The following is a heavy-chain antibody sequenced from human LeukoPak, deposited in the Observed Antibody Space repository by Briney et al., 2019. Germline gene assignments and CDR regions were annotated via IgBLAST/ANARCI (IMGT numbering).Heavy chain of an antibody. J-gene: IGHJ4*02. CDR3: ARSGDYYDSSGEFDY. Sequence: SETLSLTCSVSGGSISSGNSYWSWIRQSPGKGLEWLGYFYHTGTTQYNPSFQSRLTITADRSKNQFSLRLSSVTAADTAVYYWARSGDYYDSSGEFDYWGQGTRVTVSS. CDR1: GGSISSGNSY. V-gene: IGHV4-30-4*01. CDR2: FYHTGTT. D-gene: IGHD3-22*01.